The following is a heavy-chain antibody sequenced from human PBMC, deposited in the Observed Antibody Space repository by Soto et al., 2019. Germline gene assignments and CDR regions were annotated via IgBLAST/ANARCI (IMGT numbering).Heavy chain of an antibody. Sequence: DVQLLESGGGLVQWGGSLRLSCVTSGFTFSTYGMTWVRQAPGKGLEWGSYGGSGGSRYYAESVKGRFTIARDNSKTTLSLEMNSLRAEDTATYYCVKFRGRAYPYYYMDVWGKWTKVTVSS. CDR1: GFTFSTYG. CDR2: YGGSGGSR. J-gene: IGHJ6*03. D-gene: IGHD3-10*01. V-gene: IGHV3-23*01. CDR3: VKFRGRAYPYYYMDV.